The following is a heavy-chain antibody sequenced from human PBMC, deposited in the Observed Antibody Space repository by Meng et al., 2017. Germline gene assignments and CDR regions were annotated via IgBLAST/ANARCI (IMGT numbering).Heavy chain of an antibody. CDR1: GGIFSSYA. D-gene: IGHD5-18*01. J-gene: IGHJ6*02. CDR2: IITIFGTA. CDR3: ARLSVDTAMAIYYYYYGMDV. V-gene: IGHV1-69*01. Sequence: KISCKASGGIFSSYAISWVRQAPGQGLEWMGVIITIFGTANYAQKFQGRVTITADESTSTAYMELSSLRSEDTAVYYCARLSVDTAMAIYYYYYGMDVWGQGTTVTVSS.